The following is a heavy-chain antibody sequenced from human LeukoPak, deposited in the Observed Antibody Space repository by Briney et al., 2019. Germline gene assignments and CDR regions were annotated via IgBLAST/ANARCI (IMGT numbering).Heavy chain of an antibody. CDR2: IYSGGFT. J-gene: IGHJ6*02. CDR3: GRVHATASRGSYEGYYYYGMDV. D-gene: IGHD6-19*01. Sequence: PGGSLRLSCAASGFTVSSNFMSWVRQAPGKGLEWVSVIYSGGFTYYADSVKGRFTISRDNSKNTLYLQMNTLRAEDTAVYYCGRVHATASRGSYEGYYYYGMDVWGQGTTVTVSS. V-gene: IGHV3-53*01. CDR1: GFTVSSNF.